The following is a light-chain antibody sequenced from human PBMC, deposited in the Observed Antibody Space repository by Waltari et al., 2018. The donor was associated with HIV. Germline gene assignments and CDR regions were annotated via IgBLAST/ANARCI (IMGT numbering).Light chain of an antibody. J-gene: IGLJ2*01. CDR3: SSYTTRSTVI. CDR1: STDVGHYAY. Sequence: QSALTQPASVSGSPGQSITISCTGTSTDVGHYAYVSWYRQHPGKAPTLIIYEVSNRPSGVSNRFSGSKSVNTASLTISGLQAEDEADYYCSSYTTRSTVIFGGGTKLTVL. V-gene: IGLV2-14*01. CDR2: EVS.